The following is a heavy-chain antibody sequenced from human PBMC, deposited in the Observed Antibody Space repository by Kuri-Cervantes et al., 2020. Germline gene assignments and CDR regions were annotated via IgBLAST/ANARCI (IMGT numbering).Heavy chain of an antibody. V-gene: IGHV4-39*01. CDR2: IYYSGST. D-gene: IGHD1-26*01. CDR3: ARPYSGSYYAYFDL. CDR1: GGSISSSSCY. Sequence: SETLSLTCTVSGGSISSSSCYWGWIRQPPGKGLEWIGSIYYSGSTYYNPSLKSRVTISVDTSKNQFSLKLSSVTAADTAVYYCARPYSGSYYAYFDLWGRGTLVTVSS. J-gene: IGHJ2*01.